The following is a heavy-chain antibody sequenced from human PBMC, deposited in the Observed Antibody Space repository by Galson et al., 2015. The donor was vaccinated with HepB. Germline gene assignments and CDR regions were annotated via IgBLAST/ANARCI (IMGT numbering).Heavy chain of an antibody. V-gene: IGHV3-48*04. CDR3: ASNLDIVVVPAAIPNNNYYYYGMDV. Sequence: CAASGFTFSSYSMNWVRQAPGKGLEWVSYISSSSSTIYYADSVKGRFTISRDNAKNSLYLQMNSLRAEDTAVYYCASNLDIVVVPAAIPNNNYYYYGMDVWGQGTTVTVSS. D-gene: IGHD2-2*02. J-gene: IGHJ6*02. CDR2: ISSSSSTI. CDR1: GFTFSSYS.